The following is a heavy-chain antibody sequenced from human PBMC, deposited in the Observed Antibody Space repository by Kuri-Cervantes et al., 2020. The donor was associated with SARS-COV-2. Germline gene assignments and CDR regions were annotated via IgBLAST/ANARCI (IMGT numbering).Heavy chain of an antibody. CDR1: GFTVSTNF. D-gene: IGHD5-24*01. Sequence: GESLKISCAASGFTVSTNFMNFFRRSAGKGLEWVSSLYPGGATFYADSVKGRFTISTDTSKNMVFLQMNNLRVDDTAVYYCARGMAGTPRYFDCWGRGTLVTVSS. J-gene: IGHJ4*01. CDR3: ARGMAGTPRYFDC. CDR2: LYPGGAT. V-gene: IGHV3-53*01.